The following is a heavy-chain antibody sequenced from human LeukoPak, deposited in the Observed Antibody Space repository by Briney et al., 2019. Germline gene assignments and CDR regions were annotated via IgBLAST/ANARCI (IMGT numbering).Heavy chain of an antibody. Sequence: GGSLRLSCAASGFTLSSYAMSWVRQAPGKGLEWVSAISGSGGSTYYADSVKGRFTISRDNSKNTLYLQMNSLRAEDTAVYYCAKGEGRYEAEYFQHWGQGTLVTVSS. D-gene: IGHD1-14*01. CDR1: GFTLSSYA. J-gene: IGHJ1*01. CDR2: ISGSGGST. CDR3: AKGEGRYEAEYFQH. V-gene: IGHV3-23*01.